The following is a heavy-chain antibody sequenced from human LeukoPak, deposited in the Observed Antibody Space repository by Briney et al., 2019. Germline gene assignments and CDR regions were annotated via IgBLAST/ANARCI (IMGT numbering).Heavy chain of an antibody. CDR1: GYSFTNYW. J-gene: IGHJ3*02. D-gene: IGHD4-17*01. CDR3: ARETTVTSYAFDI. Sequence: GASLQISCKGSGYSFTNYWIGWVRQMPGKGLEWMGIIYPGDSDTRYSPSFQGRVTISVDKSISTAYLQLSSLRASDTAMYYCARETTVTSYAFDIWGQGTMVTVSS. V-gene: IGHV5-51*01. CDR2: IYPGDSDT.